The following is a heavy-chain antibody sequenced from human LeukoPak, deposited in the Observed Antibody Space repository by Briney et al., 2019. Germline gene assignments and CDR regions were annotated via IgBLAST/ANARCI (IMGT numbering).Heavy chain of an antibody. CDR1: GYTFTSYA. J-gene: IGHJ6*02. CDR3: ARTLAGSHYYYYGMDV. D-gene: IGHD7-27*01. CDR2: INTNTGNP. V-gene: IGHV7-4-1*02. Sequence: ASVKVSCKASGYTFTSYAMNWVRQAPGQGLEWMGWINTNTGNPTYAQGFTGRFVFSLDTSVSTAYLQISSLKAEDTAVYYCARTLAGSHYYYYGMDVWGQGTTVTVSS.